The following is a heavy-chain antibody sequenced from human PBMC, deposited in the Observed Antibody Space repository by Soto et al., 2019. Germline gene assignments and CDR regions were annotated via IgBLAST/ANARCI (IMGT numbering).Heavy chain of an antibody. CDR1: GFTFSSHS. J-gene: IGHJ4*02. CDR2: ISYDGSIK. Sequence: QVQLVESGGGVVQPGMSLRLSCAASGFTFSSHSIQWVRQTPGKGLEWVAVISYDGSIKYYADSVRGRVTISRDNSKNTLCLQMNSLRPEDTALYYCAREWSTSGDLDYWGQGTLVIVSS. D-gene: IGHD3-10*01. CDR3: AREWSTSGDLDY. V-gene: IGHV3-30-3*01.